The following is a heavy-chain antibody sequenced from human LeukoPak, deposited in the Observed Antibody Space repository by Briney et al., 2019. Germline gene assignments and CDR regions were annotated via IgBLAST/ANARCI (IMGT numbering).Heavy chain of an antibody. CDR3: ARFIATKGPDAFDI. V-gene: IGHV3-7*01. CDR2: IKQDGSET. Sequence: GGSLRLSCAASEFAFSSSWMSWVRQAPGKGLEWVANIKQDGSETYYLDSVKGRFTISRDNARNSLYLQMNSLRAEDAAVYYCARFIATKGPDAFDIWGRGTMVTVSS. D-gene: IGHD6-13*01. CDR1: EFAFSSSW. J-gene: IGHJ3*02.